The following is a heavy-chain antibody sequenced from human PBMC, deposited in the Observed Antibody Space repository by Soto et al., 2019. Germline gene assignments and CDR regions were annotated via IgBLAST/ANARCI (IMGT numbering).Heavy chain of an antibody. V-gene: IGHV4-34*01. CDR3: ARDKLTGLFDY. CDR2: INHSGST. Sequence: QVQLQQWGAGLLKPSETLSLTCAVYGGSFSGYYWTWIRQPPGTGLEWIGEINHSGSTNYNPSLKTRVTITVDTSKNQFSLKLNSVTAADTAVYYCARDKLTGLFDYWGQGTLVTVSS. J-gene: IGHJ4*02. D-gene: IGHD2-8*02. CDR1: GGSFSGYY.